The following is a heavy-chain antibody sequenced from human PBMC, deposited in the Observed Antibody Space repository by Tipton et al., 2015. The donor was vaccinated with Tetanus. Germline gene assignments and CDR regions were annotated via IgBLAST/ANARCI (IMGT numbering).Heavy chain of an antibody. CDR1: GGSISSSGNW. CDR3: ARDMRGEGGGWYTDY. CDR2: IYRDGST. V-gene: IGHV4-4*02. Sequence: GLVKPSGTLSLTCAVSGGSISSSGNWWNWVRQPPGKGLEWIGEIYRDGSTNYNPSLKSRVTISADTSKNQFSLRLSSVTAADTAVYYCARDMRGEGGGWYTDYWGQGTLVTVSS. D-gene: IGHD6-19*01. J-gene: IGHJ4*02.